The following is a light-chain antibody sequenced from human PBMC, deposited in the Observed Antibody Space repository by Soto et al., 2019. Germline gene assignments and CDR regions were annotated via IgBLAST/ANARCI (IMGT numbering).Light chain of an antibody. J-gene: IGLJ1*01. CDR3: CSYAGSSTLYV. CDR2: EDS. Sequence: QSALTQPASVSGSPGQSITISCTGTSSDVGSYNLVSWYQQHPGKAPKLMIYEDSKRPSGVSDRFSGSKSGNTASLTISGLQAEDEAHYYCCSYAGSSTLYVFGTGTKLTVL. CDR1: SSDVGSYNL. V-gene: IGLV2-23*01.